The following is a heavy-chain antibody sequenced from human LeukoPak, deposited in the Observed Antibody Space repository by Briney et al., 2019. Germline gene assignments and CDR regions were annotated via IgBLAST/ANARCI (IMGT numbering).Heavy chain of an antibody. J-gene: IGHJ4*02. D-gene: IGHD6-13*01. CDR1: GYTFTGYY. V-gene: IGHV1-18*04. CDR3: ARVSSSWDFDY. Sequence: ASVKVSCKASGYTFTGYYMHWVRQAPGQGLEWMGWISAYNGNTNYAQKLQGRVTMTTDTSTSTAYMELRSLRSDDTAVYYCARVSSSWDFDYWGQGTLVTVSS. CDR2: ISAYNGNT.